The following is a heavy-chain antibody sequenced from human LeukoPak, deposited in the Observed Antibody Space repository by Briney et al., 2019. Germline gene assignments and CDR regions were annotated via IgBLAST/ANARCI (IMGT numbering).Heavy chain of an antibody. J-gene: IGHJ5*02. CDR2: INHSGSA. D-gene: IGHD3-10*01. V-gene: IGHV4-34*01. CDR3: ARLALRLWFGELSGIYNWFDP. Sequence: SETLSLTCAVYGGSFSGYSWSWIRQPPGKGLVWIGEINHSGSANYNPSLKSRVSISVDTSKNQFSLNLSSVTAADTAVYYCARLALRLWFGELSGIYNWFDPWGQGTLVTVSS. CDR1: GGSFSGYS.